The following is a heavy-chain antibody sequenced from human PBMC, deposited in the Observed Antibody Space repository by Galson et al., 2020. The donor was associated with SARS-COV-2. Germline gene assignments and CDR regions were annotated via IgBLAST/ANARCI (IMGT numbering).Heavy chain of an antibody. CDR3: ARGHRGVVPSPILGLGPFYSFYYMDV. CDR1: GGSFSNYH. J-gene: IGHJ6*03. V-gene: IGHV4-34*01. D-gene: IGHD3-16*01. CDR2: INQSGST. Sequence: SETLSLTCAVFGGSFSNYHWSWIRQPPGKGLEWIGEINQSGSTNYSPSLKSRLAISLDTSKNQFSLKLRSVTAADTGLYYCARGHRGVVPSPILGLGPFYSFYYMDVWARGATVTVSS.